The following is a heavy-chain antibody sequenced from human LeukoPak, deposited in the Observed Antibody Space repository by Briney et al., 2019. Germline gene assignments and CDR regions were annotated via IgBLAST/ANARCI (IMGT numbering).Heavy chain of an antibody. CDR2: ICSGGST. J-gene: IGHJ5*02. D-gene: IGHD3-9*01. CDR1: GFTVSSNY. Sequence: GGSLRLSCAASGFTVSSNYMSWVRQAPGKGLEWVSFICSGGSTYYADCVKGRFTMSRDKSKNTLYLKMNSLRAEDTAVYYCARERRGTYYDIQYNWIDPWGQGTLVTVSS. CDR3: ARERRGTYYDIQYNWIDP. V-gene: IGHV3-66*01.